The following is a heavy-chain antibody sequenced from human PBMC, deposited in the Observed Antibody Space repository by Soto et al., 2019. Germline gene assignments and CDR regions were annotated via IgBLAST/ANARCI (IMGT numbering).Heavy chain of an antibody. J-gene: IGHJ6*03. D-gene: IGHD6-6*01. V-gene: IGHV1-8*01. CDR2: MNPNSGNT. CDR3: GRRIAARLRSEYYSYYMDV. Sequence: QVQLVQSGAEVKKPGASVKVSCKASGYTFTSYDINWVRQATGQGLEWMGWMNPNSGNTGYAQKFQGRVTMTRNTTSSTANVELSSLRSEDTAADYCGRRIAARLRSEYYSYYMDVWGIGTTVTVSS. CDR1: GYTFTSYD.